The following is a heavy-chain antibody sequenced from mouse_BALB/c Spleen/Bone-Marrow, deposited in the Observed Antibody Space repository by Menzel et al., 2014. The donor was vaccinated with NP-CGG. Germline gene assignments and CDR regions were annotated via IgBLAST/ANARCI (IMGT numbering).Heavy chain of an antibody. Sequence: EVTLVESGGGLVQPGGSLKLSCAASGFDFSRYWMSWVRQAPGKGLEWIGEINPDSSTINYTPSLKDKFIISRDNAKNTLYLQMSKVRSEDTALYYCARNAYYAMDYWGQGTSVTVSS. CDR2: INPDSSTI. J-gene: IGHJ4*01. V-gene: IGHV4-1*02. CDR1: GFDFSRYW. CDR3: ARNAYYAMDY.